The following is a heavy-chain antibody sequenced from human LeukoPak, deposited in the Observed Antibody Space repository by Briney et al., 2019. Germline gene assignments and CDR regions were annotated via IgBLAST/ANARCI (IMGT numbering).Heavy chain of an antibody. J-gene: IGHJ4*01. CDR1: GGSFSGYY. CDR2: INHSATT. V-gene: IGHV4-34*01. Sequence: SETLSLTCAVYGGSFSGYYGRWIRQPPGKGLEWVGEINHSATTTYHTTLKSRVTISVDTSKNQFSLKLTSVTAADTATSYCARATMTTVTYYFDYWGQGTLVTVSS. D-gene: IGHD4-17*01. CDR3: ARATMTTVTYYFDY.